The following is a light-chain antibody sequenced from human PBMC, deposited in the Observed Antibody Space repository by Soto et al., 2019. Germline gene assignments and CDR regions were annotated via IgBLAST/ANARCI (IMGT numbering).Light chain of an antibody. CDR2: GAS. Sequence: EIVLTQSPGTLSLSPVERATLSCRASQSVSSSYLAWYQQKPGQAPRLLIYGASSRATGIPDRFSGSGSGTDFTLTISRLEPEDFAVYYCQQYGSSHPRNTFGQGTKLEI. CDR1: QSVSSSY. CDR3: QQYGSSHPRNT. J-gene: IGKJ2*01. V-gene: IGKV3-20*01.